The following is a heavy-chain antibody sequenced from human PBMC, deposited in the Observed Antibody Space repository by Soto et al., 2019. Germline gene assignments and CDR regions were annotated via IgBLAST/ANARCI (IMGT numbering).Heavy chain of an antibody. D-gene: IGHD3-16*01. J-gene: IGHJ4*02. Sequence: VQLVESGGGVVQPGRSLRLSCAASGFSFSNNGMHWVGQAPGKGLGWVAIISYDGSKKYYADSVKGRFTISRDNSKNTLYLQMNSLRVEDTAVYYCAKDRVESGLGEIDYWGQGTLVTVSS. CDR3: AKDRVESGLGEIDY. CDR2: ISYDGSKK. CDR1: GFSFSNNG. V-gene: IGHV3-30*18.